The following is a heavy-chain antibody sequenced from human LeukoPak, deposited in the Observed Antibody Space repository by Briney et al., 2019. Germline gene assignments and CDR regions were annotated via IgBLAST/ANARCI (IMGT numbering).Heavy chain of an antibody. CDR1: GFTFSSYA. V-gene: IGHV3-23*01. D-gene: IGHD5-18*01. Sequence: GGSLRLSCAASGFTFSSYAMSWVRQAPGKGLEWVSAISGSGGSTYYADSVKGRFTISRDNSKNTLYLQMNSLRADDTAVYYCAKDLDTAMVQGLDHWGQGTLVTVSS. CDR2: ISGSGGST. CDR3: AKDLDTAMVQGLDH. J-gene: IGHJ4*02.